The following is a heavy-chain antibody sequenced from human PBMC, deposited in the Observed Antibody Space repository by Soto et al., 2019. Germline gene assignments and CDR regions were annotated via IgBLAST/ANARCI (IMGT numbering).Heavy chain of an antibody. V-gene: IGHV4-30-4*01. CDR1: GGSISSGDYY. D-gene: IGHD3-16*01. Sequence: QVQLQESGPGLVKPSQTLSLTCTVSGGSISSGDYYWSWIRQPPGKGLEWIGYIYYSGSTYYNPSLPNRVTLSVDTSKSQFSLKLSSVTAADTAVYSCAREGVRDGSTATGGGQYYFDYWGQGTLVTVSS. J-gene: IGHJ4*02. CDR2: IYYSGST. CDR3: AREGVRDGSTATGGGQYYFDY.